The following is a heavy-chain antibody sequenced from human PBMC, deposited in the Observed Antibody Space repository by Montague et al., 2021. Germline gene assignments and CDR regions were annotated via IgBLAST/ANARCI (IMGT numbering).Heavy chain of an antibody. J-gene: IGHJ3*02. CDR1: GGSISAYY. CDR2: IYYIGST. V-gene: IGHV4-59*08. D-gene: IGHD6-13*01. Sequence: SETLSLTCTVSGGSISAYYWSWLRQPPGKGLEWIGYIYYIGSTNYNPSLKSRVTVSVDTSKNQFSLKLSAVTAADTAVYYCARHGVSSWYRELDGFDIWGQGTMVIVSS. CDR3: ARHGVSSWYRELDGFDI.